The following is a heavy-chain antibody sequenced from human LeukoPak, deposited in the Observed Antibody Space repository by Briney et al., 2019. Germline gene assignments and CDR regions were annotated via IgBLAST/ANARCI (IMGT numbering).Heavy chain of an antibody. CDR2: ISGSAGST. Sequence: GGSLRLSCAASGFTFSSYAMSWVRQAPGKGLEWVSAISGSAGSTYYADSVKGRFTISRDNSKNTLYLQMNSLRAEDTVVYYCAKARRGWYDYWGQGTLVTVSS. CDR3: AKARRGWYDY. CDR1: GFTFSSYA. J-gene: IGHJ4*02. V-gene: IGHV3-23*01. D-gene: IGHD6-19*01.